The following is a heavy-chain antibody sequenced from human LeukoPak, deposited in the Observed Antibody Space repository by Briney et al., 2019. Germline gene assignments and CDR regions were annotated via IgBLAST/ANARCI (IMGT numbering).Heavy chain of an antibody. V-gene: IGHV3-23*01. CDR1: GFTFSSYA. J-gene: IGHJ5*02. D-gene: IGHD6-13*01. CDR3: AKGSPWYGSLPEWFDP. CDR2: ISGSGGST. Sequence: GGSLRLSCAASGFTFSSYAMSWVRQAPGKGLEWVSAISGSGGSTYYADSVKGRFTISRDNSKNTLYLQMNSLRAEDTAVYYCAKGSPWYGSLPEWFDPWGQGTLVTVSS.